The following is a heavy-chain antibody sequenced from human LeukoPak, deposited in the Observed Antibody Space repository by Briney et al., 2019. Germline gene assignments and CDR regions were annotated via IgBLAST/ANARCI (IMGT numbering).Heavy chain of an antibody. CDR1: GFTFSSCA. CDR3: AKGEYYDFWSGYPFDY. CDR2: ISGSGGST. D-gene: IGHD3-3*01. Sequence: GGSLRLSCAASGFTFSSCAMSWVRQAPGKGLEWVSAISGSGGSTYYADSVKGRFTISRDNSKNTLYLQMNSLRAEDTAVYYCAKGEYYDFWSGYPFDYWGQGTLVTVSS. J-gene: IGHJ4*02. V-gene: IGHV3-23*01.